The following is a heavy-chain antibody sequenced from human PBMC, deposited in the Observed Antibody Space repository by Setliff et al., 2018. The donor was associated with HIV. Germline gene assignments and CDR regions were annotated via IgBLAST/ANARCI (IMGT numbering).Heavy chain of an antibody. Sequence: PSETLSLTCIVSGGSISSSSFYWGWIRQPPGKGLEWIGSIHYSEGTYCNESLKSRVTISVATSKKQFSLKLTSVTAADTAIYFCARGGGYFHDNNAFDIWGQGTVVTVSS. CDR2: IHYSEGT. V-gene: IGHV4-39*01. D-gene: IGHD3-9*01. J-gene: IGHJ3*02. CDR1: GGSISSSSFY. CDR3: ARGGGYFHDNNAFDI.